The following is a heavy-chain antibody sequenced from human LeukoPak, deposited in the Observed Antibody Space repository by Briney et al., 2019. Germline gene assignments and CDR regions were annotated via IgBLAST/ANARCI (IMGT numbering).Heavy chain of an antibody. CDR3: ARDRPFEFWTAQSAGDGMDV. J-gene: IGHJ6*02. D-gene: IGHD3/OR15-3a*01. CDR2: IISSGSVI. CDR1: GFTFSSYS. V-gene: IGHV3-48*01. Sequence: QPGGSLRLSCAGSGFTFSSYSMNWVRQAPGKGLEWVSYIISSGSVIYYADSVKGRFTISRDNAKNSLSLQMNSLRAEDTAVYYCARDRPFEFWTAQSAGDGMDVWGQGTTVTVSS.